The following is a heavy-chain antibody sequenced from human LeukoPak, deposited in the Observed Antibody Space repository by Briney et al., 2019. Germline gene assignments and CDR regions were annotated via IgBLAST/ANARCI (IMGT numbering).Heavy chain of an antibody. CDR2: INSDGSST. V-gene: IGHV3-74*01. Sequence: GSLRPSCAAPGFTFSSYWMHWVRQAPGKGVVWGSRINSDGSSTSYADSVKGRFTISRDNAKNTCYLRMNRIRAEDTVLYYCAGEGMSTLTHFDYWGQGNLVTVSS. CDR3: AGEGMSTLTHFDY. D-gene: IGHD3-16*01. CDR1: GFTFSSYW. J-gene: IGHJ4*02.